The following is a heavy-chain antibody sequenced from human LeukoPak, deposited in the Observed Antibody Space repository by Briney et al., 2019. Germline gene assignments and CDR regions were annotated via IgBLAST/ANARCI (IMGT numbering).Heavy chain of an antibody. V-gene: IGHV4-59*04. CDR3: ARRPTITMVRGVIR. J-gene: IGHJ4*02. CDR1: GGSISSYY. Sequence: KPSETLSLTCTVSGGSISSYYWSWIRQPPGKRLEWIGYIYYSGSTYYNPSLKSRVTISVDTSKNQFSLKLSSVTAADTAVYYCARRPTITMVRGVIRWGQGTLVTVSS. D-gene: IGHD3-10*01. CDR2: IYYSGST.